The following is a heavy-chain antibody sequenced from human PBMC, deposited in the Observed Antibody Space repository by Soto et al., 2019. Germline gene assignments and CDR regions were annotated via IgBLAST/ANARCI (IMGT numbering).Heavy chain of an antibody. J-gene: IGHJ5*02. D-gene: IGHD3-9*01. CDR3: ARDFNILTGSPDH. CDR2: ISYDGSNE. CDR1: GFTFSSYA. Sequence: GGSLRLSCAASGFTFSSYAMHWVRQAPGKGLEWVAVISYDGSNEYYADSVKGRFTISRDNSKNTLYLQMNSLRAEDTAVYYCARDFNILTGSPDHWGQGTPVTVSS. V-gene: IGHV3-30-3*01.